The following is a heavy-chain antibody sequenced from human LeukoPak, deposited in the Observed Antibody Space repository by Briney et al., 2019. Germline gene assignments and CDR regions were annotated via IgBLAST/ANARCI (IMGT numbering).Heavy chain of an antibody. CDR3: ARDNVVVAANDY. Sequence: ASVKVSCKASGYTFTGYYMHWVRQAPGQGLEWMGWINPNSGGTSYAQKFQGRVTMTRDTSISTAYMELSRLRSDDTAVYYCARDNVVVAANDYWGQGTLVTVSS. V-gene: IGHV1-2*02. D-gene: IGHD2-15*01. CDR1: GYTFTGYY. CDR2: INPNSGGT. J-gene: IGHJ4*02.